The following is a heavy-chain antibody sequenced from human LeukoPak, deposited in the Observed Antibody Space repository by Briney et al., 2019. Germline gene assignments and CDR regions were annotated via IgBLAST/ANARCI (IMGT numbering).Heavy chain of an antibody. CDR2: ISGSGGST. CDR3: AKYLDIVVVVAAAVDY. J-gene: IGHJ4*02. Sequence: GGSLRLSCAASGFTFSSYAMSWVRQAPGKGLEWVSAISGSGGSTYYADSVKGRFTISRDNSMNTLYLQMNSLRAEDTAVYYCAKYLDIVVVVAAAVDYWGQGTLVTVSS. CDR1: GFTFSSYA. D-gene: IGHD2-15*01. V-gene: IGHV3-23*01.